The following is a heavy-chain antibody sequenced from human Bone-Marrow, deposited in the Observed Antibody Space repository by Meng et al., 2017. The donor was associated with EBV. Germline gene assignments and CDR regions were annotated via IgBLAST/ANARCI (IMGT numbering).Heavy chain of an antibody. CDR2: ISGSGGST. Sequence: QLREWGAGLLMPGGSLALTGAVYGGCFSGYYWSWIRQAQGKGLELVSAISGSGGSTYYADSVNGRFTISRDNSKNTLYLQMNSLRAEDTAVYYCAKDLMVQGVPEYFDYWGQGTLVTVSS. D-gene: IGHD3-10*01. CDR3: AKDLMVQGVPEYFDY. V-gene: IGHV3-23*01. J-gene: IGHJ4*02. CDR1: GGCFSGYY.